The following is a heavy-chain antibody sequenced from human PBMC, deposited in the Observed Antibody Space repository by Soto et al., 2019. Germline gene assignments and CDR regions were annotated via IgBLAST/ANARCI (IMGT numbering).Heavy chain of an antibody. D-gene: IGHD6-13*01. J-gene: IGHJ4*02. Sequence: QVQLVESGGGLVKPGGSLRLSCAASGFTFGDYYMNWIRQAPGKGLEWVSFISSSSSYTNYADSVMGRFTISRDNANKFLFLQMNSLRAEDTAVYYCARSRTSSWSHFEYWGQGTLATVSS. CDR2: ISSSSSYT. CDR3: ARSRTSSWSHFEY. V-gene: IGHV3-11*05. CDR1: GFTFGDYY.